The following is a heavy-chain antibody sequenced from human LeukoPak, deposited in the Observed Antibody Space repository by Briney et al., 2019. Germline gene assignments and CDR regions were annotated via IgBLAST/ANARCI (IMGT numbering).Heavy chain of an antibody. J-gene: IGHJ4*02. V-gene: IGHV3-7*01. Sequence: GGSLRLSCAASGFTFSSSCMSWVRLAPGRGLEWVANIREDGSEKYYVDSVKGRFTISRDNAKNSLYLQMNSLRDEDTAVYFCARGIQLWLSYLDSWGQGTLVTVSS. CDR2: IREDGSEK. CDR3: ARGIQLWLSYLDS. CDR1: GFTFSSSC. D-gene: IGHD5-18*01.